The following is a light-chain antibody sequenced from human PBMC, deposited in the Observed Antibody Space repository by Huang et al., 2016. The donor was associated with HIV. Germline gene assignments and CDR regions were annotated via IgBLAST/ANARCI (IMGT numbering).Light chain of an antibody. J-gene: IGKJ1*01. V-gene: IGKV2-28*01. Sequence: EIVMTQSPLSLPVTPGEPASVSCKSNQSLLHSNGYNYLNWYLQKPGQSPQLLIYLATNRASVVTDRFSGSGSGIDFTLTINRLEAEDIGVYFCMQSLHTPPTFGQGTKVEV. CDR2: LAT. CDR1: QSLLHSNGYNY. CDR3: MQSLHTPPT.